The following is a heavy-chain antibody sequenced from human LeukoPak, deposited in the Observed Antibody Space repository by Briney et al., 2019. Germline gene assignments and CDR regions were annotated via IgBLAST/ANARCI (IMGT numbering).Heavy chain of an antibody. V-gene: IGHV1-2*02. CDR1: GYTFTGYY. D-gene: IGHD2-2*01. J-gene: IGHJ5*02. Sequence: GASVKVSCKASGYTFTGYYMHWVRQAPGQGLEWMGWINPNSGGTNYAQKFRGRVTMTRDTSISTAYMELSRLRSDDTAVYYCARGGFIVVVPAAHNWFDPWGQGTLVTVSS. CDR3: ARGGFIVVVPAAHNWFDP. CDR2: INPNSGGT.